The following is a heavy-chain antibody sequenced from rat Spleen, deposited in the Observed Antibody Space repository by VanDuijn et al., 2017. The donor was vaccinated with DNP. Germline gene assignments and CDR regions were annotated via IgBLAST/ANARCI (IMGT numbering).Heavy chain of an antibody. CDR1: GFTFNKYW. D-gene: IGHD1-10*01. J-gene: IGHJ1*01. CDR3: ARGNNNYPYWSFDF. CDR2: ITSSGGST. Sequence: EVQLVESGGGLVQPGRSLKLSCVASGFTFNKYWMTWIRQVPGKGLEWVASITSSGGSTYYPDSVKGRFTISRDNAKNTLYLRMNSLRSEDTATYYCARGNNNYPYWSFDFWGPGTMVTVSS. V-gene: IGHV5-31*01.